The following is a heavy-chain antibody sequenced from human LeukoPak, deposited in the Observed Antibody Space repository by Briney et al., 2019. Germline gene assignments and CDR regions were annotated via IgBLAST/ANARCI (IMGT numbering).Heavy chain of an antibody. CDR2: IRGKANGGTT. D-gene: IGHD3-10*01. J-gene: IGHJ4*02. CDR3: TRDDRKGLWFGESHFDY. Sequence: GGSLRLSCTASGFTFGDYAMNWVRQAPGKGPEWVGFIRGKANGGTTEYAASVKGRFTISRDDSKSIAYLQMNSLKTEDTAVYYCTRDDRKGLWFGESHFDYWGQGTLVTVSS. V-gene: IGHV3-49*04. CDR1: GFTFGDYA.